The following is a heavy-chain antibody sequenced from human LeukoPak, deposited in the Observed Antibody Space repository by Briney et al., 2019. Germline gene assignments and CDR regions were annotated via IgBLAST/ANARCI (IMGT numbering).Heavy chain of an antibody. CDR3: ARGRLPGYYFDY. Sequence: GGSLRLSCAASGFTFSNYWMHWVRQAPGKGLVWVSHINSDGSRTNYADSVKGRFTISRDDSSNTLSLQMDSLRVDDTAVYYCARGRLPGYYFDYWGQGNLVTVSS. J-gene: IGHJ4*02. CDR2: INSDGSRT. CDR1: GFTFSNYW. V-gene: IGHV3-74*01. D-gene: IGHD6-13*01.